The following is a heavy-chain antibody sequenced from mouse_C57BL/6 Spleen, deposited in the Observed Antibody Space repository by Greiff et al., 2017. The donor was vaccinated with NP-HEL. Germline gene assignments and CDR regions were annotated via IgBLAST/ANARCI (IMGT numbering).Heavy chain of an antibody. CDR3: ARIYYYGSLYAMDY. Sequence: VKLQESGPGLVAPSQSLSITCTVSGFSLTSYAISWVRQPPGKGLEWLGVIWTGGGTNYNSALKSRLSISKDNSKSQVFLKMNSLQTDDTARYYCARIYYYGSLYAMDYWGQGTSVTVSS. D-gene: IGHD1-1*01. CDR2: IWTGGGT. V-gene: IGHV2-9-1*01. CDR1: GFSLTSYA. J-gene: IGHJ4*01.